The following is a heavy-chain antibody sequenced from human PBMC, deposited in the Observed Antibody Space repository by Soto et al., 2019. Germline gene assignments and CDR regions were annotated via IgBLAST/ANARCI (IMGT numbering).Heavy chain of an antibody. CDR3: GRLAEAATGHTDFDF. CDR1: GASIKSRNYF. CDR2: IHSSGGT. V-gene: IGHV4-39*02. Sequence: PSETLSLTCTVSGASIKSRNYFWGWIRQPPGKGLEFVGSIHSSGGTYYNPSLKSRVTVSVDLSNSHFSLSLKSLTATDTAVYYCGRLAEAATGHTDFDFWGQGILVTVSS. J-gene: IGHJ4*02. D-gene: IGHD2-15*01.